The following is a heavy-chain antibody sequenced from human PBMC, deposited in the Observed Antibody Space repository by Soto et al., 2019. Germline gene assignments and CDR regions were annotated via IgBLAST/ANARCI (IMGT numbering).Heavy chain of an antibody. Sequence: SVKVSCKASGYTFTSYDINWVRQATGQGLEWMGWMNPNSGNTGYAQKFQGRVTMTRNTSISTAYMELSSLRSEDTAVYYCARELRYGGNYYYYYGMDVWGQGTTVTVSS. CDR1: GYTFTSYD. J-gene: IGHJ6*02. CDR3: ARELRYGGNYYYYYGMDV. D-gene: IGHD2-15*01. CDR2: MNPNSGNT. V-gene: IGHV1-8*01.